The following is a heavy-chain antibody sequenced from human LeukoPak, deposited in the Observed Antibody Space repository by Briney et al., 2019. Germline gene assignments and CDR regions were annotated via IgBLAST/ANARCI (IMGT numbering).Heavy chain of an antibody. CDR2: IYSGGTT. CDR3: ASKLTSGY. J-gene: IGHJ4*02. CDR1: GFTVTSNY. D-gene: IGHD4-17*01. V-gene: IGHV3-66*01. Sequence: GGSLRLSCVVSGFTVTSNYMSWVRQAPGKGLEWVSVIYSGGTTNYADSVKGRFTVYRDNSKNTLYLQMNSLRAEDTAVYYCASKLTSGYWGQGALVTVSS.